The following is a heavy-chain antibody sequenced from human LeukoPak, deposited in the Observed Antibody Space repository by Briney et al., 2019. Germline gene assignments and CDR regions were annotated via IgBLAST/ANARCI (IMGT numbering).Heavy chain of an antibody. Sequence: GGSLRLSCAASGFTFRSYAMHWVHQAPGKGLEWVAFIRYDGSNEFYAASVKGRLTISRDNSRNTLYLQMNSLRTEDTAVYYCAKVRSPGITIFGVGDDYWGQGTLVTVSS. J-gene: IGHJ4*02. CDR2: IRYDGSNE. D-gene: IGHD3-3*01. CDR1: GFTFRSYA. CDR3: AKVRSPGITIFGVGDDY. V-gene: IGHV3-30*02.